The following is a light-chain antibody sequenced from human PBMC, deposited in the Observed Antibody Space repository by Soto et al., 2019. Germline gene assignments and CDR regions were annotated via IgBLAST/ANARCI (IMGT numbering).Light chain of an antibody. V-gene: IGLV2-14*01. CDR1: SSDVGGYNY. CDR3: SSYTSSSTSYV. Sequence: QSALTQPASVSGSPGQSITISCTGTSSDVGGYNYVSWYQQHPGKAPKLMIYDVSNRPSGVSNRFSGSKSGNTASLTISGLQPEDEADSYCSSYTSSSTSYVFGTGTKVTVL. J-gene: IGLJ1*01. CDR2: DVS.